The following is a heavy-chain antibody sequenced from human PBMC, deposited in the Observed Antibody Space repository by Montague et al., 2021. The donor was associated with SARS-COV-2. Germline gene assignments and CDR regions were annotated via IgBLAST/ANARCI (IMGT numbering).Heavy chain of an antibody. V-gene: IGHV3-30*18. J-gene: IGHJ4*02. CDR3: ANVLDSYGFYFDY. D-gene: IGHD5-18*01. CDR1: GFTFSSYA. Sequence: SLRLSCAASGFTFSSYAMHWVRQAPGKGLEWVAVISYDGSNKYYXDSVKGRFTISRDNSKNTLYLQMNSLRAEDTAVYYCANVLDSYGFYFDYWGQGTLVTVSS. CDR2: ISYDGSNK.